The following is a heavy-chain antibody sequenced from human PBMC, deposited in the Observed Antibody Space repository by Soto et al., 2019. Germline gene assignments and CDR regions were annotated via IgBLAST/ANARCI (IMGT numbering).Heavy chain of an antibody. Sequence: ASVKVSCKASGYTFTSYDINWVRQATGQGLEWMGWMNPNSGNTGYAQKFQGRVTMTRNTSISTAYMELSSLRSEDTAVYYCARGSDSSGYSFRWDQGTMVTVSS. CDR3: ARGSDSSGYSFR. J-gene: IGHJ4*02. CDR1: GYTFTSYD. V-gene: IGHV1-8*01. D-gene: IGHD3-22*01. CDR2: MNPNSGNT.